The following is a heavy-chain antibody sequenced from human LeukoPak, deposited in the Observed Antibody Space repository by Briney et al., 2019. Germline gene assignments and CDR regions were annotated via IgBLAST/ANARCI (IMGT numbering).Heavy chain of an antibody. J-gene: IGHJ3*02. Sequence: SETLSLTCTVSGGSISTYYWSWIRQPAGKGLEWIGRIYTSGSTNYNPSLKSRVTMSVDTSKNQFSLKLSSVAAADTAIYFCARDRNYDHAFDIWGQGTMVTVSS. D-gene: IGHD3-22*01. CDR1: GGSISTYY. CDR2: IYTSGST. CDR3: ARDRNYDHAFDI. V-gene: IGHV4-4*07.